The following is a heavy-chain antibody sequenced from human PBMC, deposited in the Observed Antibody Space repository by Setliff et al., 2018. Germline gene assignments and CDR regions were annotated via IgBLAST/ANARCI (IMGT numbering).Heavy chain of an antibody. D-gene: IGHD5-12*01. CDR2: VYYSGTA. J-gene: IGHJ4*02. Sequence: SETLSLTCTVSGGSFTPYYWSWIRQPPGKGLEWIGYVYYSGTAYYNPSLKSRVTVIVDTSKNQFSLRLSSVTAADTAVYYCARGGTFRYFDYWGQGTPVTSPQ. CDR3: ARGGTFRYFDY. V-gene: IGHV4-59*01. CDR1: GGSFTPYY.